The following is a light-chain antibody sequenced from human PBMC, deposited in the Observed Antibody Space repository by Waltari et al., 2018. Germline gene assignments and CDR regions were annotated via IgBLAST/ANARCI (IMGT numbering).Light chain of an antibody. Sequence: QSALTQPASVSASPGQSITISCTGTSSDVAGYNYVSWYQQHPGKAPKLMIYDVSKRPSGVSNRFSGSKSGNTASLTISGLQAEDEADYYCSSYTSSSTYVFGTGTKVTVL. CDR2: DVS. CDR3: SSYTSSSTYV. J-gene: IGLJ1*01. V-gene: IGLV2-14*01. CDR1: SSDVAGYNY.